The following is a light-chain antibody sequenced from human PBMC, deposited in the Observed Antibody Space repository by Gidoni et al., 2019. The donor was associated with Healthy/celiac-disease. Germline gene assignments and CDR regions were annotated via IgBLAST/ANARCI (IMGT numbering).Light chain of an antibody. V-gene: IGKV1-5*03. CDR2: KAS. J-gene: IGKJ1*01. CDR3: HHYSNLWT. Sequence: DIQMTQSPSTLSASIGDRVTVTCRASQSIGDWLAWYQQKPGEAPKLLIYKASRLESGGPSRFSGSGSGTEFTLTINSLQPDDFATYYCHHYSNLWTFGQGSKVEIK. CDR1: QSIGDW.